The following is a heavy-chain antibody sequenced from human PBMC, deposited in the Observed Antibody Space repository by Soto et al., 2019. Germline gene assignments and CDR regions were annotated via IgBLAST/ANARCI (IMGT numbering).Heavy chain of an antibody. CDR2: ISGSGGST. Sequence: PGGSLRLSCAASGFTFSSYAMSWVRQAPGKGLEWVSAISGSGGSTYYADSVKGRFTISRDNSKNTLYLQMNSLRAEDTAVYYCATGSSLGAAAGTFAFFYWGQGTLVTVSS. CDR3: ATGSSLGAAAGTFAFFY. V-gene: IGHV3-23*01. D-gene: IGHD6-13*01. CDR1: GFTFSSYA. J-gene: IGHJ4*02.